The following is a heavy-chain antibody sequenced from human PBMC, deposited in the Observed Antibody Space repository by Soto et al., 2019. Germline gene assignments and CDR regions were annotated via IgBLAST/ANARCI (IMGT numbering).Heavy chain of an antibody. CDR2: IYYSGST. D-gene: IGHD3-16*02. CDR3: AKLRRGDYIWGSYRSSSWFDP. CDR1: GGSISSYY. J-gene: IGHJ5*02. Sequence: SETLSLTCTVSGGSISSYYWSWIRQPPGKGLECIWYIYYSGSTNYNPSLKSRVTISVDTSKNQFSLKLSSVTAADTAVYYCAKLRRGDYIWGSYRSSSWFDPWGQGTLVTVS. V-gene: IGHV4-59*08.